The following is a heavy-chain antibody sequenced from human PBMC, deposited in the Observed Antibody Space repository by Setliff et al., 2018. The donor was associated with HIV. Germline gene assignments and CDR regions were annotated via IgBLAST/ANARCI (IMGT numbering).Heavy chain of an antibody. Sequence: PSETLSLTCTVSGGSISSGNYYWSWIRQPARKGLEWIGRIYTSGSTNYNPSLKSRVTISLDTSKNQFSLNLSSVTAADTAVYYCARRSPGGGYYMDVWGKGTTVTVSS. CDR3: ARRSPGGGYYMDV. V-gene: IGHV4-61*02. CDR2: IYTSGST. CDR1: GGSISSGNYY. D-gene: IGHD3-16*01. J-gene: IGHJ6*03.